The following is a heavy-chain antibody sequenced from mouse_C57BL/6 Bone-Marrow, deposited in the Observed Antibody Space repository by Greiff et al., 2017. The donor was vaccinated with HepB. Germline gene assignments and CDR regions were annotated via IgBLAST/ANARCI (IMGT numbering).Heavy chain of an antibody. V-gene: IGHV1-61*01. CDR2: IYPSDSET. J-gene: IGHJ4*01. CDR1: GYTFTSYW. Sequence: QVQLQQPGAELVRPGSSVKLSCKASGYTFTSYWMDWVKQRPGQGLEWIGNIYPSDSETNYNQKFKDKATLTVDKSSSTAYMQLSSLTSEDSAVYDCARHHYYGSNYAMDYWGQGTSVTVSS. D-gene: IGHD1-1*01. CDR3: ARHHYYGSNYAMDY.